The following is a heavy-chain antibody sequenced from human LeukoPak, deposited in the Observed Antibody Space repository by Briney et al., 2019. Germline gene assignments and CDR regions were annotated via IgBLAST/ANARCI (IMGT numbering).Heavy chain of an antibody. D-gene: IGHD3-9*01. V-gene: IGHV1-69*13. J-gene: IGHJ4*02. Sequence: SVKVSCKASGGTFSSYAISWVRQALGQGLEWMGGIIPIFGTANYAQKFQGRVTITADESTSTAYMELSSLRSEDTVVYYCARGWSGDDILYYFDYWGQGTLVTVSS. CDR1: GGTFSSYA. CDR3: ARGWSGDDILYYFDY. CDR2: IIPIFGTA.